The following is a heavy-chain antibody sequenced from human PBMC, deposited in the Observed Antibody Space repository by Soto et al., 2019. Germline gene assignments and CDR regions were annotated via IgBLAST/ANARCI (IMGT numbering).Heavy chain of an antibody. D-gene: IGHD1-1*01. Sequence: GGSLRLSCAASGFTFSSYAMSWVRQAPGKGLEWVSVISGDGRATYYADSVKGRFIISRDNSKNTLYLQVNSLRAEDTAVYFCAGGTTISWYGYLGQGILVTVSS. J-gene: IGHJ4*01. CDR2: ISGDGRAT. CDR3: AGGTTISWYGY. V-gene: IGHV3-23*01. CDR1: GFTFSSYA.